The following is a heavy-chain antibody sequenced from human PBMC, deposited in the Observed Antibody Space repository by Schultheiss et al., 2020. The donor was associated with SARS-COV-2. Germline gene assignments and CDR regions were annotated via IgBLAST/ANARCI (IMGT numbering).Heavy chain of an antibody. D-gene: IGHD6-19*01. CDR3: ARGGPGIAVAGRVYYYYYGMDV. V-gene: IGHV3-30-3*01. Sequence: GGSLRLSCAASGFTFSSYAMHWVRQAPGKGLEWVAVISYDGSNKYYADSVKGRFTISRDNSKNTLYLQMNSLRAEDTAVYYCARGGPGIAVAGRVYYYYYGMDVWGQGTTVTVSS. CDR1: GFTFSSYA. CDR2: ISYDGSNK. J-gene: IGHJ6*02.